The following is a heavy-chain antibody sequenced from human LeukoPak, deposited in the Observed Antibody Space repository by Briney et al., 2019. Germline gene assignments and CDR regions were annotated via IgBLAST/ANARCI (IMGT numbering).Heavy chain of an antibody. V-gene: IGHV3-23*01. CDR1: GFTFSNYA. Sequence: PGGSLRLSCAASGFTFSNYAMSWVRQAPGKGLEWVSAISAGGGATYYADSVKGRFTISRDNSKNTLFLQMNSLTAEDTAVYYCAKDGSSSPYYFGYWGQGTLVTVSS. J-gene: IGHJ4*02. CDR3: AKDGSSSPYYFGY. D-gene: IGHD6-6*01. CDR2: ISAGGGAT.